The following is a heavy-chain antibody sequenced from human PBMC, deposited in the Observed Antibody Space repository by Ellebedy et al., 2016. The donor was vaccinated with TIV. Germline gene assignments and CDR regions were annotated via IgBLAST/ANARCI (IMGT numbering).Heavy chain of an antibody. CDR1: GSTFSSYG. D-gene: IGHD5-18*01. J-gene: IGHJ6*02. CDR3: ARDAAMVSYYGMDV. CDR2: IWYDGSKK. V-gene: IGHV3-33*01. Sequence: PGGSLRLSCAASGSTFSSYGMHWVRQAPGKGLEWVAVIWYDGSKKYYVDSVKGRFTISRDNSKNTWYLQMNSLRAEDTAVYYCARDAAMVSYYGMDVWGQGTTVTVSS.